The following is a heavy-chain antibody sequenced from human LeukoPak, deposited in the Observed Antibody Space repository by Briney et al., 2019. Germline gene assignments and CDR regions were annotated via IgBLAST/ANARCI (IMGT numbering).Heavy chain of an antibody. D-gene: IGHD6-19*01. CDR1: GFTFSSYA. Sequence: HAGGSLRLSCAASGFTFSSYAMSWVRQAPGKGLEWVSAISGSGGSTYYADSVKGRFTISRDNSKNTLYLQMNSLRAEDTAVYYCAKSGSSGWYSHYFDYWGQGTLVTVSS. CDR2: ISGSGGST. J-gene: IGHJ4*02. CDR3: AKSGSSGWYSHYFDY. V-gene: IGHV3-23*01.